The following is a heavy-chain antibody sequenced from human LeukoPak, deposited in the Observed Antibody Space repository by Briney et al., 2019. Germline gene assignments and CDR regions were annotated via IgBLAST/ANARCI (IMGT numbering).Heavy chain of an antibody. V-gene: IGHV3-48*01. CDR1: GFTFSSYW. D-gene: IGHD3-22*01. CDR3: AGNHYYDSSGYSNYWL. J-gene: IGHJ4*02. Sequence: GGSLRLSCAASGFTFSSYWMSWVRQAPGKGLEWVSYISSSSSTIYYADSVKGRFTISRDNAKNSLYLQMNSLRAEDTAVYYCAGNHYYDSSGYSNYWLWGQGTLVTVSS. CDR2: ISSSSSTI.